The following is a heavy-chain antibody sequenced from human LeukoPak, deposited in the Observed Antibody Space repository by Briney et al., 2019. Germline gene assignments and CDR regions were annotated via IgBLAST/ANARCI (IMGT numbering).Heavy chain of an antibody. Sequence: SETLSLTCTVSGGSVSSDSYFWTWIRQPPGKGLEWIGYIYYSGSTIYNPSLKSRVTISLDTSKSQISLKLSSVTAADTAVYYCARGQRRLQDYWGQGTLVTVSS. V-gene: IGHV4-61*01. J-gene: IGHJ4*02. CDR3: ARGQRRLQDY. CDR2: IYYSGST. CDR1: GGSVSSDSYF.